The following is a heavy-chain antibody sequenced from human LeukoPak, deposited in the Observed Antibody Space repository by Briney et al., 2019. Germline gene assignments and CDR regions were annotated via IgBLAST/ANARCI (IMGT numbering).Heavy chain of an antibody. V-gene: IGHV3-23*01. CDR3: ARDRYGDYSSDY. CDR1: GFTFTSYA. D-gene: IGHD4-17*01. Sequence: GGSLRPSCAASGFTFTSYAMTWVRQAPGKGLEWVPVIGGSGGSTYDADSVRGRFTISRDNSKNTLYLEMNSLRADDTAVYFCARDRYGDYSSDYWGQGTLVTVSS. J-gene: IGHJ4*02. CDR2: IGGSGGST.